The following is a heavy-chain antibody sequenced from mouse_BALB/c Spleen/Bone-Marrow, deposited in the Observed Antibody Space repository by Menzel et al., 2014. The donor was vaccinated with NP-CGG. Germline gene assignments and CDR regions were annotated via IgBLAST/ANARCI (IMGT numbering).Heavy chain of an antibody. D-gene: IGHD2-2*01. Sequence: VHLKESGAELVKPGASVKLSCTASGFNIKDTYMHWVKQRPEQGLEWIGRIDPANGNTKYDPKFQGKASITADTSSNTAYLQLSSLTSEDTAVYYCASYVYGYYFDYWGQGTTLTVSS. J-gene: IGHJ2*01. CDR2: IDPANGNT. V-gene: IGHV14-3*02. CDR1: GFNIKDTY. CDR3: ASYVYGYYFDY.